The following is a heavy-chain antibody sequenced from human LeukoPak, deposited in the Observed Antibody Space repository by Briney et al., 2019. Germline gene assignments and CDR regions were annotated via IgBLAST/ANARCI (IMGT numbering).Heavy chain of an antibody. Sequence: SETLSLTCTVSGGSISSYYRSWIRQPPGKGLEWIGYIYYSGSTNYNPSLKSRVTISVDTSKNQFSLKLSSVTAADTAVYYCARVRRRFLEWLYAFDIWGQGTMVTVSS. V-gene: IGHV4-59*01. CDR1: GGSISSYY. CDR3: ARVRRRFLEWLYAFDI. CDR2: IYYSGST. J-gene: IGHJ3*02. D-gene: IGHD3-3*01.